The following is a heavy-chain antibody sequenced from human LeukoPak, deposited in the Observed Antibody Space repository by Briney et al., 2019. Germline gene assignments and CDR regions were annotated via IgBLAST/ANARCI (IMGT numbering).Heavy chain of an antibody. D-gene: IGHD1-26*01. CDR2: ISSSSSYI. CDR1: GFTFSSYG. J-gene: IGHJ4*02. CDR3: ARTGTSGATRGFDY. V-gene: IGHV3-21*01. Sequence: GGSLRLSCAASGFTFSSYGMHWVRQAPGKGLEWVSSISSSSSYIYYADSVKGRFTISRDNAKNSLYLQMNSLRAEDTAVYYCARTGTSGATRGFDYWGQGTLVTVSS.